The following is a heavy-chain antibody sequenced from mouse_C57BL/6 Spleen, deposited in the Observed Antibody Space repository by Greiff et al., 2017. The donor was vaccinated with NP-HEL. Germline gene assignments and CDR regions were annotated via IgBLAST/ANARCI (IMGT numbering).Heavy chain of an antibody. CDR2: IYPGDGDT. CDR3: ANSGYDGGYYFDY. CDR1: GYAFSSSW. J-gene: IGHJ2*01. Sequence: VQLQESGPELVKPGASVKISCKASGYAFSSSWMNWVKQRPGKGLEWIGRIYPGDGDTNYNGKFKGKATLTAAKSSSTAYMQLSSLTSEDSAVYFCANSGYDGGYYFDYWGQGTTLTVSS. V-gene: IGHV1-82*01. D-gene: IGHD2-2*01.